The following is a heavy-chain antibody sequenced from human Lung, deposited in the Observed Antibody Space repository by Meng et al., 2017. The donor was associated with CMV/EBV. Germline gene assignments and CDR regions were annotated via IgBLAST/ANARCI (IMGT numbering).Heavy chain of an antibody. V-gene: IGHV4-34*01. CDR2: IDGTGRT. CDR3: ARLTGTVYVHWFDS. CDR1: GGSFSGSY. Sequence: SQTLXLTXAVYGGSFSGSYCHWIRQPPGMGLEWIGEIDGTGRTKYSPSLNSRVTILLDTSKKQFSLELSSVTAAATAVYYCARLTGTVYVHWFDSWGQGTLVTVSS. J-gene: IGHJ5*01. D-gene: IGHD1-7*01.